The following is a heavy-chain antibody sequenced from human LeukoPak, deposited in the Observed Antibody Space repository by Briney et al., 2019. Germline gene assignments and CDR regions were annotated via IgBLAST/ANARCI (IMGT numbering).Heavy chain of an antibody. CDR3: ARAYSSLSSFDY. CDR2: IYPGDSDT. Sequence: GESLKISCKCSGYSFTSYWIGWVRQMPGKRLEWMGIIYPGDSDTRYSPSFQGQVTISADKSISTAFLQWSRLKDSDTAIYYCARAYSSLSSFDYWGQGTLVTVSS. J-gene: IGHJ4*02. CDR1: GYSFTSYW. V-gene: IGHV5-51*01. D-gene: IGHD6-13*01.